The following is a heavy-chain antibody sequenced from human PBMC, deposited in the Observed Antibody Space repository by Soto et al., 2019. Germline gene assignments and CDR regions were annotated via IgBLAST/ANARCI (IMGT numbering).Heavy chain of an antibody. CDR3: TTGEYSYGDAFDI. D-gene: IGHD5-18*01. Sequence: GGSLRLSCVASGFTISGTWMNWVRQAPGKGLEWVGRIKSKTDGGTTDYAAPVKGRFTISRDDSKNTLYLQMNSLKTEDTAVYYCTTGEYSYGDAFDIWAKGQWSPSPQ. J-gene: IGHJ3*02. CDR2: IKSKTDGGTT. V-gene: IGHV3-15*07. CDR1: GFTISGTW.